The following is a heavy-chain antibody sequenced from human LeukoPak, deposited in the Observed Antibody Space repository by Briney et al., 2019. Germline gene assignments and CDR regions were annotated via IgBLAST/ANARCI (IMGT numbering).Heavy chain of an antibody. J-gene: IGHJ6*03. CDR2: ISSSSSTI. D-gene: IGHD6-6*01. Sequence: GGSLRLSCAASGFTFSSYSMNWVRQAPGKGREGVSYISSSSSTIYYADSVKGRFTISRDNAKNSLYLKMVSLSDEETAVYFSARDADSSSSRWVYYYYYYMDVWGKGTTVTVSS. CDR1: GFTFSSYS. CDR3: ARDADSSSSRWVYYYYYYMDV. V-gene: IGHV3-48*02.